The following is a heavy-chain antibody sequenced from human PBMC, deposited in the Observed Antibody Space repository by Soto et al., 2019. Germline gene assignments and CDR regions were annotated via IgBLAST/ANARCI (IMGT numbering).Heavy chain of an antibody. V-gene: IGHV4-30-4*01. D-gene: IGHD2-15*01. Sequence: QVQLQESGPGLVKPSQTLSLTCTVSGRSISSVNYYWSWIRQPPGKGLEWIGYIYYSGSTYYNPSXXSRVTISVDTPXTXFXXKLSSVTAADTAVYYCARYGSGECNRGSCYSPFDYWGQGTLVTVSS. CDR3: ARYGSGECNRGSCYSPFDY. CDR1: GRSISSVNYY. J-gene: IGHJ4*02. CDR2: IYYSGST.